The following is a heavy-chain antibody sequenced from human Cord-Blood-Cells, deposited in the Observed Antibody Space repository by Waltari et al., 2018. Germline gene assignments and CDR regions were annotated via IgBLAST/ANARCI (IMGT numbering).Heavy chain of an antibody. Sequence: QVQLQQWGAGLLKPSETLSLTCAVYGGSFSGYYWSWIRQPPGKGLEWIGEINHSGSTNYNPSLKSRVTISVDTSKNQFSLKLSSVTAADTAVHYCARTMGYYDSSGYYYWGQGTLVTVSS. D-gene: IGHD3-22*01. CDR2: INHSGST. CDR3: ARTMGYYDSSGYYY. CDR1: GGSFSGYY. V-gene: IGHV4-34*01. J-gene: IGHJ4*02.